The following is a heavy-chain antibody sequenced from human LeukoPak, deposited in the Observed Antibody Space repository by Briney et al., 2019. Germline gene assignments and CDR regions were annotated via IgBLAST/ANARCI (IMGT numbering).Heavy chain of an antibody. D-gene: IGHD5-18*01. CDR2: ISAYNGNT. Sequence: ASVKVSCKASGYTFTSYGISWVRQAPGQGLEWMGWISAYNGNTNYAQKLQGRVTMTTDTSTSTAYMELRSLRSDDTAVYYCARVDTAGALYYYGMDVWAKGPRSPSP. V-gene: IGHV1-18*01. CDR3: ARVDTAGALYYYGMDV. J-gene: IGHJ6*02. CDR1: GYTFTSYG.